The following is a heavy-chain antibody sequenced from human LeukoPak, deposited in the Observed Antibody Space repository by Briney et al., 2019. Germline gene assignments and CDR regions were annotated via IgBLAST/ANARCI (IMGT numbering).Heavy chain of an antibody. V-gene: IGHV4-59*01. Sequence: KSSETLSLTCTVSGGSISSYYWSWIRQPPGKGLEWIGYIYYSGSTNYNPSLKSRVTISVDTSKNQFSLKLSSVTAADTAVYYCARDFRYFDLRGRGTLVTVSS. CDR2: IYYSGST. CDR1: GGSISSYY. J-gene: IGHJ2*01. CDR3: ARDFRYFDL.